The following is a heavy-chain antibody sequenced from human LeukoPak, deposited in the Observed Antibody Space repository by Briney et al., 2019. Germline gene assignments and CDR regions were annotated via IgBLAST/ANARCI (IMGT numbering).Heavy chain of an antibody. V-gene: IGHV3-23*01. J-gene: IGHJ5*02. CDR3: AKSGSPGSNRGGWFDP. CDR1: GFTFSSYA. Sequence: GGSLRLSCAASGFTFSSYAMSWVRQAPGKGLEWVSAISGSGGSTYYADSVKGRFTISRDNSKNTLYLQMNSLRAEDTAVYYCAKSGSPGSNRGGWFDPWGQGTLVTVSS. D-gene: IGHD3-10*01. CDR2: ISGSGGST.